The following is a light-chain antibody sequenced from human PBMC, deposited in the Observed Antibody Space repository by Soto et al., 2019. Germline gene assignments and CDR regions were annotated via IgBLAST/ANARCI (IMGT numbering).Light chain of an antibody. CDR2: SSD. V-gene: IGLV1-44*01. Sequence: QPVLTQPPSASGTPGQRVTISCSGGRSNIGRHTVNWYQQLPGTAPKLLIQSSDKRPSGVPDRFSGSTSGTSGSLAISGLQSEDEADYYCAAWDDSLNGHVFGTGTKLTVL. CDR3: AAWDDSLNGHV. J-gene: IGLJ1*01. CDR1: RSNIGRHT.